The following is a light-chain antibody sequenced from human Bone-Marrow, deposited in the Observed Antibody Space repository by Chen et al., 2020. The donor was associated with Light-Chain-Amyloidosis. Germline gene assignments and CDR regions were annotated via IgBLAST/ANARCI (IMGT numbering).Light chain of an antibody. Sequence: SYVLTQPSSVSVAPGQTATIACGGNNIGSTSVHWYQQTPGQAPLLVVYDDSERPSGIPERLSGSNSGNTATLTISRVEAGDEADYSCQVWDRSSDRPVFGGGTKLTVL. CDR3: QVWDRSSDRPV. CDR2: DDS. V-gene: IGLV3-21*02. CDR1: NIGSTS. J-gene: IGLJ3*02.